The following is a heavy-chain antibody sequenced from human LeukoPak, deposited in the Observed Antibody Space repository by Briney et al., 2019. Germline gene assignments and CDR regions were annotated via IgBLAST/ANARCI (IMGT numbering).Heavy chain of an antibody. Sequence: SETLSLTCTVPGGSISSGGYYWSWIRQHPGKGLEWIGYIYYSGSTYYNPSLKSRVTISVDTSKNQFSLKLSSVTAADTAVYYCARVMGYSGSYVDYWGQGTLVTVSS. CDR3: ARVMGYSGSYVDY. CDR1: GGSISSGGYY. D-gene: IGHD1-26*01. CDR2: IYYSGST. J-gene: IGHJ4*02. V-gene: IGHV4-31*03.